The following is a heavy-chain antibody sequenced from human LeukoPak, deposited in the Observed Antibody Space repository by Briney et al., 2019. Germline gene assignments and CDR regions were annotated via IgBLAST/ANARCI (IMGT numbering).Heavy chain of an antibody. CDR3: ARVDANWGVVDY. CDR1: GGSIYSSNW. J-gene: IGHJ4*02. V-gene: IGHV4-4*02. D-gene: IGHD7-27*01. Sequence: SGTLSLTCTVSGGSIYSSNWWSWVRQPPGKGLEWIGEMSQSGSTHYDPSLTGRVTISVDKSNNQFSLKLSSVTAADTAVYYCARVDANWGVVDYWGQGTLVTVSS. CDR2: MSQSGST.